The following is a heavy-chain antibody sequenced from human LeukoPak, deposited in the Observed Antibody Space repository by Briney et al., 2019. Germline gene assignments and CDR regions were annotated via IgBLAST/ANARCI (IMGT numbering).Heavy chain of an antibody. V-gene: IGHV1-2*02. J-gene: IGHJ6*03. CDR2: INPNSGGT. CDR1: GYTFTGYY. Sequence: PGASVKVSCKASGYTFTGYYMHWVRQAPGQGLEWMGWINPNSGGTNYAQKFQGRVTMTRDKSIRTAYMELSRLSSDDTAMYSCARGVTARGFYYYMDIWGSGTTVTISS. CDR3: ARGVTARGFYYYMDI. D-gene: IGHD2-21*02.